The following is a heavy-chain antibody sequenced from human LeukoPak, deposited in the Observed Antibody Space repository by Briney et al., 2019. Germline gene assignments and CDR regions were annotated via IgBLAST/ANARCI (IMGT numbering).Heavy chain of an antibody. CDR3: ARDAPPYCTNGVCYGYYYYYGMDV. V-gene: IGHV3-21*01. CDR2: ISHCSSYI. Sequence: GGSLRLSCAASGFTFSSYSMNWVRQAPGKGPEWVSSISHCSSYIYYADSVKGRFTISRDNAKNSLYLQMNSLRAEDTAVYYCARDAPPYCTNGVCYGYYYYYGMDVWGQGTTVTVSS. J-gene: IGHJ6*02. D-gene: IGHD2-8*01. CDR1: GFTFSSYS.